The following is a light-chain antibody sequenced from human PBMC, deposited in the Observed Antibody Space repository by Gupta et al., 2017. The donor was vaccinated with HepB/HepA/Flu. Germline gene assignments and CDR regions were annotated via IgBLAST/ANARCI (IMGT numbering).Light chain of an antibody. Sequence: DIQMTQSPSTLSASVGDRVTITCRASQSISSWFAWYQQKPGKAPKLLIYKASNLESGVPSRLSGSGSGAEFTLTISSLQPDDFATYYCQQYKSHLCSFGQGTKLEIK. CDR1: QSISSW. V-gene: IGKV1-5*03. CDR3: QQYKSHLCS. CDR2: KAS. J-gene: IGKJ2*04.